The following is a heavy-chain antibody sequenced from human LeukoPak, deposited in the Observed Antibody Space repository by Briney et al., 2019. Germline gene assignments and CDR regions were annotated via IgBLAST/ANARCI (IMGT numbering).Heavy chain of an antibody. J-gene: IGHJ5*02. Sequence: GGSLRLSCVASGFTFSSYAMSWVRQAPGKGLEGVSVISGSGGSTYYADSVKGRFTISRDNSKNTLYLQMNSLRAEDTAVHYCAKDLATYYYDSSGYHGPFDPWGQGTLVTVSS. CDR2: ISGSGGST. CDR3: AKDLATYYYDSSGYHGPFDP. D-gene: IGHD3-22*01. CDR1: GFTFSSYA. V-gene: IGHV3-23*01.